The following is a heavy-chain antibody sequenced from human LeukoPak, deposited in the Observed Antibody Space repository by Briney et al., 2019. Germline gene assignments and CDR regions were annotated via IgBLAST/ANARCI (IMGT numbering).Heavy chain of an antibody. Sequence: GGSLRLSCAASGFTFSSYSMNWVRQAPGKGLEWVANIKQDGSEKYHVDSVKGRFTISRDNAKNSLYLQMDSLRVEDTAVYYCARGRECSGTGCYLPGIYWGQGILVTVSS. D-gene: IGHD2-2*01. J-gene: IGHJ4*02. CDR1: GFTFSSYS. CDR3: ARGRECSGTGCYLPGIY. CDR2: IKQDGSEK. V-gene: IGHV3-7*01.